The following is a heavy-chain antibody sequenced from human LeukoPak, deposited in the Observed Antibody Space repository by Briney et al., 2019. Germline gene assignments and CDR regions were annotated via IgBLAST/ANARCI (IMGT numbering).Heavy chain of an antibody. CDR2: IYYSGST. CDR3: AREGLYYYYYYMDV. V-gene: IGHV4-59*01. Sequence: PSETLSLTCTVSGGSISSYYWSWIRRPPGKGLEWIGYIYYSGSTNHNPSLKSRVTISVDTSKNQFSLKLSSVTAADTAVYYCAREGLYYYYYYMDVWGKGTTVTVSS. CDR1: GGSISSYY. J-gene: IGHJ6*03. D-gene: IGHD3/OR15-3a*01.